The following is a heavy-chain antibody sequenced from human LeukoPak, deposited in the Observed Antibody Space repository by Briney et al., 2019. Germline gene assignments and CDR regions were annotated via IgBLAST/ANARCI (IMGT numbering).Heavy chain of an antibody. D-gene: IGHD5-12*01. V-gene: IGHV3-13*01. CDR1: GFTFSSYS. J-gene: IGHJ2*01. CDR2: IGTAGDT. Sequence: GGSLRLSCAASGFTFSSYSMNWVRQATGKGLEWVSAIGTAGDTYYPGSVKGRFTISRENDKNSLYLQMNSLRAGDTAVYYCARVRKYSGYYSWYFDLWGRGTLVTVSS. CDR3: ARVRKYSGYYSWYFDL.